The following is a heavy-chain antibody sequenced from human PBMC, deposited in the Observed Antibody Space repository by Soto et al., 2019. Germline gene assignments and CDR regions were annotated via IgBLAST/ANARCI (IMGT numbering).Heavy chain of an antibody. J-gene: IGHJ4*01. CDR3: ARESEGPPPRGGSYSDFASPAFDY. CDR1: GGTFSSYA. Sequence: SVKVSCKASGGTFSSYAISWVRQAPGQGLEWMGGIIPIFGTANYAQKFQGRVTITADESTSTAYMELSSLRSEDTAVYYCARESEGPPPRGGSYSDFASPAFDYWGHGTLVTVS. CDR2: IIPIFGTA. D-gene: IGHD1-26*01. V-gene: IGHV1-69*13.